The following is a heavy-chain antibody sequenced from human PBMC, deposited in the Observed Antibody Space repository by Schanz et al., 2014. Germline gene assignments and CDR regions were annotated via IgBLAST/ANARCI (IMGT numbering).Heavy chain of an antibody. Sequence: QVQLVQSGAEVKKPGASVKVSCKASGGTFSTYPINWLRQAPGQGLEWMGRIIPILGIANYAQNFQGRVIKTADKSAFTAYMDVSSLRSEDTAVYYCASSGAGYSSSWDFDYWGQGTLVIVSS. CDR3: ASSGAGYSSSWDFDY. CDR1: GGTFSTYP. J-gene: IGHJ4*02. V-gene: IGHV1-69*04. CDR2: IIPILGIA. D-gene: IGHD6-13*01.